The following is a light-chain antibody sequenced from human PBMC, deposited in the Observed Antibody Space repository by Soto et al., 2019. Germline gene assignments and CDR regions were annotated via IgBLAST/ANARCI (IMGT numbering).Light chain of an antibody. V-gene: IGKV3-20*01. Sequence: VLTQSPGTLSLSPGGRATLSCRASQNINNNYLAWYQHKPGQAPRLLIYDASLRATGFPDRFSGSGSGTDFTLTITRLEPDDAAVYYCQQHGISHITFGQGTRLEI. J-gene: IGKJ5*01. CDR1: QNINNNY. CDR2: DAS. CDR3: QQHGISHIT.